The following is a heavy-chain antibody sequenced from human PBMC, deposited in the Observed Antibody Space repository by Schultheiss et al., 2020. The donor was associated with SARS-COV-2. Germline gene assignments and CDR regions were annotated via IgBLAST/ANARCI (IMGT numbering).Heavy chain of an antibody. CDR2: ISRSGSSI. J-gene: IGHJ6*02. CDR3: AKTLYSGPREFYYYALDV. D-gene: IGHD5-12*01. Sequence: GGSLRLSCAGSGFMFSGYDMTWVRQAPGKGLEWVSSISRSGSSIYYADSVKGRFTISRDNSKSTVHLQMNSLKAEDTAVYYCAKTLYSGPREFYYYALDVWGQGTTVTVSS. CDR1: GFMFSGYD. V-gene: IGHV3-23*01.